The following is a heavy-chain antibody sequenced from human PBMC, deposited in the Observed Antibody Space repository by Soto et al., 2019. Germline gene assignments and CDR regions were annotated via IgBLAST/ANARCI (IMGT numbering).Heavy chain of an antibody. Sequence: GGSLRLSCAASGFTFSSYGMHWVRQAPGKGLGWVAVIWYDGSNKYYADSVKGRFTISRDNSKNALYLQMNSLRAEDTAVYYCAKGESSSSWAPFDPWGQGTLVTVSS. CDR2: IWYDGSNK. D-gene: IGHD6-6*01. J-gene: IGHJ5*02. V-gene: IGHV3-33*06. CDR1: GFTFSSYG. CDR3: AKGESSSSWAPFDP.